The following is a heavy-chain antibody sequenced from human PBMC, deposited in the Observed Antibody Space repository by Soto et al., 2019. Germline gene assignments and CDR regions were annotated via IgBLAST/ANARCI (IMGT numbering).Heavy chain of an antibody. Sequence: VGSLRLSCAASGFTFSSYAMHWVRQAPGKGLEWVAVISYDGSNKYYADSVKGRFTISRDNSKNTLYLQMNSLRAEDTAVYYCARDRKDSSSQYYYYGMDVCGQRTTVTVSS. D-gene: IGHD6-13*01. J-gene: IGHJ6*02. CDR3: ARDRKDSSSQYYYYGMDV. CDR1: GFTFSSYA. CDR2: ISYDGSNK. V-gene: IGHV3-30-3*01.